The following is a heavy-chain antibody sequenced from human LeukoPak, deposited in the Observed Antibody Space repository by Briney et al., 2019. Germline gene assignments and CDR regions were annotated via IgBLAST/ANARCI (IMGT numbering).Heavy chain of an antibody. Sequence: VASVKVSSKASGDTFTTYGITWVRQAPGQGLEWMGWISGYNGNTEYTQKFQGRVAMTRDTSTSTAYMELRSLRSDDTAVYYCARGLSCSGNTCYAAHFDSWGQGTLVTVSS. D-gene: IGHD2-15*01. J-gene: IGHJ4*02. CDR3: ARGLSCSGNTCYAAHFDS. CDR2: ISGYNGNT. CDR1: GDTFTTYG. V-gene: IGHV1-18*01.